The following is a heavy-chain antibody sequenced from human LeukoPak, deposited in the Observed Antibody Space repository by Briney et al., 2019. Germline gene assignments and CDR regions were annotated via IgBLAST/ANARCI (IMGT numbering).Heavy chain of an antibody. CDR2: IILGLGIS. V-gene: IGHV1-69*04. J-gene: IGHJ4*02. D-gene: IGHD2-8*01. Sequence: SVTVSFTASGGTFTIYAINWVRQAPRQGHEWMGRIILGLGISNYAQKFQGRVTITADKSTSTTYMELSSLRSEDTAVYYCASARQRHCTNGVCPSLTDSWGQGTLVTVSS. CDR3: ASARQRHCTNGVCPSLTDS. CDR1: GGTFTIYA.